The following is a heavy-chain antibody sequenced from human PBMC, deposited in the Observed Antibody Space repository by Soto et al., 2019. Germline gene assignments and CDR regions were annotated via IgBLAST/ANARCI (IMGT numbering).Heavy chain of an antibody. V-gene: IGHV3-49*03. Sequence: GGSLRLSCTASGFTFGDYAMSWFRQAPGKGLEWVGFIRSKAYGGTTEYAASVKGRFTISRDDSKSIAYLQMNSLKTEDTAVYYCTRGVTIFGVVITSDAFDIWGQGTMVTVSS. CDR2: IRSKAYGGTT. D-gene: IGHD3-3*01. J-gene: IGHJ3*02. CDR1: GFTFGDYA. CDR3: TRGVTIFGVVITSDAFDI.